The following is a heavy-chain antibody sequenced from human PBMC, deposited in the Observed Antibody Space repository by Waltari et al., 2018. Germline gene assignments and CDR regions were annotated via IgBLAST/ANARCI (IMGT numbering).Heavy chain of an antibody. Sequence: QVQLVQSGAEVKKPGASVKVPCKASGYTFTSYYMHWVRQAPGQGLEWMGIINPSGGSTSYAQKFQGRVTITADESTSTAYMELSSLRSEDTAVYYCARAGYSYGDPLFDYWGQGTLVTVSS. V-gene: IGHV1-46*01. D-gene: IGHD5-18*01. CDR3: ARAGYSYGDPLFDY. CDR1: GYTFTSYY. J-gene: IGHJ4*02. CDR2: INPSGGST.